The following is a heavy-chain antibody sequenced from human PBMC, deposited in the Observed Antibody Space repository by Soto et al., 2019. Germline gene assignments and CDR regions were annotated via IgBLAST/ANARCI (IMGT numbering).Heavy chain of an antibody. CDR2: LSGRGGRR. Sequence: GRSLRLSCAASGFTFSSSAMSCLRQPPGTGLEWLSALSGRGGRRYYAGSVKGRFSICRDNSKKTLDLQRKGLRAEDAAVYYCAKDKPSPYYYDGSGYCPAQGVFDYWGQGTLVTVSS. D-gene: IGHD3-22*01. V-gene: IGHV3-23*01. CDR3: AKDKPSPYYYDGSGYCPAQGVFDY. J-gene: IGHJ4*02. CDR1: GFTFSSSA.